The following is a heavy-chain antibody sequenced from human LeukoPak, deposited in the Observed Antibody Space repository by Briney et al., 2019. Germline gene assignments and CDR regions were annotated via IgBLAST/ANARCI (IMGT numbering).Heavy chain of an antibody. D-gene: IGHD6-13*01. CDR2: IYGNGAGI. CDR1: GFTVSNAW. Sequence: GGSLRLSCAASGFTVSNAWMNWVRQAPGKGLEWVSGIYGNGAGIQYADSVKGRFTISRDNSKNTLYLQMNSLRAEDTALYYCAKDRLPDGRWSLDYWGQGTLVTVSS. V-gene: IGHV3-23*01. J-gene: IGHJ4*02. CDR3: AKDRLPDGRWSLDY.